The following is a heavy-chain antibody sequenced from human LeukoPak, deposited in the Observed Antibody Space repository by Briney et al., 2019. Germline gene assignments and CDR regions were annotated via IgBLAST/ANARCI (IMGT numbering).Heavy chain of an antibody. CDR1: GGTFSSYA. J-gene: IGHJ5*02. Sequence: GASAKVSCTASGGTFSSYAISWVRQAPGQGLEWMGGIIPIFGTANYAQKFQGRVTITADESTSTAYMELSSLRSEDTAVYYCARDYRDGYNLVPRWFDPWGQGTLVTVSS. V-gene: IGHV1-69*13. CDR2: IIPIFGTA. CDR3: ARDYRDGYNLVPRWFDP. D-gene: IGHD5-24*01.